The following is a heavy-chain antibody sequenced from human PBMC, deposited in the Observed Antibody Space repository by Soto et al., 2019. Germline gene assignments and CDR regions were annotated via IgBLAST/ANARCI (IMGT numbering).Heavy chain of an antibody. CDR1: GGSISSGGYY. CDR2: IYYSGST. J-gene: IGHJ5*02. CDR3: AREKGTLWFGELNWFDP. V-gene: IGHV4-31*03. Sequence: SLTCTVSGGSISSGGYYWSWIRQHPGKGLEWIGYIYYSGSTYYNPSLKSRVTISVDTSKNQFSLKLSSVTAADTAVYYCAREKGTLWFGELNWFDPWGQGTLVTVSS. D-gene: IGHD3-10*01.